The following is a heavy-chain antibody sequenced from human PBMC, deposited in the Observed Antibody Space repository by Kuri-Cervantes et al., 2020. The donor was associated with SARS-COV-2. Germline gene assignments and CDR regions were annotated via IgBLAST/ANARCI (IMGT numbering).Heavy chain of an antibody. Sequence: ASETVSCKASGYTFSTYSISWVRQAPGQGLEWMGWISPYNGQTKYSQKLQDRVSMTMDTSTSTAYMELRSLRSDDTAVFYCARLQSSGAYGYWAQGTLVTGSS. D-gene: IGHD3-10*01. V-gene: IGHV1-18*01. J-gene: IGHJ4*02. CDR3: ARLQSSGAYGY. CDR2: ISPYNGQT. CDR1: GYTFSTYS.